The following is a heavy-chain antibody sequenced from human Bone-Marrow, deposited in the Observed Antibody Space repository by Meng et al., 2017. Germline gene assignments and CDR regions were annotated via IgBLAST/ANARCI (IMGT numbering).Heavy chain of an antibody. CDR1: GYTFTNYG. CDR2: ISAYNGNT. Sequence: ASVKVSCKASGYTFTNYGISWVRQAPGQGLEWTGWISAYNGNTNYAQKLQGRVTMTTDTSTSTAYMELRSLRSDDTAVYYCARDPIVGPTVVTPFHWFDPWGQGTLVTVSS. V-gene: IGHV1-18*01. J-gene: IGHJ5*02. D-gene: IGHD4-23*01. CDR3: ARDPIVGPTVVTPFHWFDP.